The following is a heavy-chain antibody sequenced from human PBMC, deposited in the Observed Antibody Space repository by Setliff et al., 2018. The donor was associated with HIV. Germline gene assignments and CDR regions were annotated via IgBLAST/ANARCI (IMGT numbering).Heavy chain of an antibody. D-gene: IGHD6-19*01. Sequence: GESLKISCEASGYTFTNYWIGWVRQMPGKGLEWMGIIYPGDSDIIYSPSFQGQVTISADKSITTAYLQWSSLKASDTAIYYCVRHRSAVAGTRIGYCYYMDVWGKGTTVHRLL. CDR3: VRHRSAVAGTRIGYCYYMDV. CDR2: IYPGDSDI. CDR1: GYTFTNYW. J-gene: IGHJ6*03. V-gene: IGHV5-51*01.